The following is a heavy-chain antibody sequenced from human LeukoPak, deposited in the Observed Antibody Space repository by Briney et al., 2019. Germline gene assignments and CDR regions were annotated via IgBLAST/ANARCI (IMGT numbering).Heavy chain of an antibody. V-gene: IGHV3-7*01. CDR1: GFTFSNYW. D-gene: IGHD2-15*01. J-gene: IGHJ4*02. Sequence: GGSLRLSCGASGFTFSNYWMSWVRQAPGKGLEWVANIKQDGSEKYYVDSVKGRFTISRDNAKNSLYLLMNSLRAEDTAVYYCAREWRGSCYFRGQGTLVTVSS. CDR2: IKQDGSEK. CDR3: AREWRGSCYF.